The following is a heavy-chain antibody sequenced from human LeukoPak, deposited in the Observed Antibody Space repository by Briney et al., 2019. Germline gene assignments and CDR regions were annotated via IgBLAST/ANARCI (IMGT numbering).Heavy chain of an antibody. V-gene: IGHV3-23*01. CDR3: AKPGMRAVVPAMSTFDY. CDR2: ISVGGSGT. Sequence: PGGSLRLSSAASGFTFSNYAMTWVRQAPGKGLEWVSAISVGGSGTYYADSVKGRFTISRDNSKNTLYLQMNSLRAEDTAVYYCAKPGMRAVVPAMSTFDYWGQGTLVTVSS. J-gene: IGHJ4*02. CDR1: GFTFSNYA. D-gene: IGHD4-23*01.